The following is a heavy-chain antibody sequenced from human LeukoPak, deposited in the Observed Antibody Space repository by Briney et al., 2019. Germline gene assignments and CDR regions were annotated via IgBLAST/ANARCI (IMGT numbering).Heavy chain of an antibody. D-gene: IGHD1-26*01. V-gene: IGHV1-2*02. Sequence: ASVKVSCKASGYIFTGYYLHWVRQAPGQGLEWMGWINPNSGGTNYAQKFQGRVTMTRDTSIRTAYMELSRLRSDDTAVYYCAAPLGATEAFDYWGQGNLVTVSS. J-gene: IGHJ4*02. CDR2: INPNSGGT. CDR1: GYIFTGYY. CDR3: AAPLGATEAFDY.